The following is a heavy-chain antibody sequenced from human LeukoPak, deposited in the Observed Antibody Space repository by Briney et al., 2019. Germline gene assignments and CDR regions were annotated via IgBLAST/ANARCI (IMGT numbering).Heavy chain of an antibody. CDR1: GFTFSSYA. Sequence: PGGSLRLSCAASGFTFSSYAMHWVRQAPGKGLEYVSAINSNGGNTYYGNSVKGRFTISRDNSKNTLYLQMNSLRAEDTAVYYCAKRVTDYDILTGYHYYGMDVWGQGTTVTVSS. V-gene: IGHV3-64*01. CDR2: INSNGGNT. CDR3: AKRVTDYDILTGYHYYGMDV. D-gene: IGHD3-9*01. J-gene: IGHJ6*02.